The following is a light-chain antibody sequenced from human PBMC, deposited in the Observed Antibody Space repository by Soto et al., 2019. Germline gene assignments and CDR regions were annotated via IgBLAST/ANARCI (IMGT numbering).Light chain of an antibody. J-gene: IGLJ1*01. CDR2: DVG. CDR3: CSYTTTSTGV. Sequence: QSVLTQPASVSGSPGQSIAISCTGTSSYVGGYNYVSWYQQHPGKAPKLMIYDVGSRPSGVSDRFSGSKSGNTASLTISGLRAEDEADYYCCSYTTTSTGVFGTGTKVTVL. CDR1: SSYVGGYNY. V-gene: IGLV2-14*01.